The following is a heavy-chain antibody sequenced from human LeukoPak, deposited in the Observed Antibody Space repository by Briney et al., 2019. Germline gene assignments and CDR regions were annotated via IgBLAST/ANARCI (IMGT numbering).Heavy chain of an antibody. D-gene: IGHD3-16*01. V-gene: IGHV3-66*02. J-gene: IGHJ4*02. Sequence: PGGSLRLSCVVSGFTVSNNYMSWVRQAPGKGLKWVSVIYTGGETYYADSVKGRSTISRDISKNTVYLEMNSLRAEDTAMYYCVNEGDWGQGTLVTVSS. CDR2: IYTGGET. CDR1: GFTVSNNY. CDR3: VNEGD.